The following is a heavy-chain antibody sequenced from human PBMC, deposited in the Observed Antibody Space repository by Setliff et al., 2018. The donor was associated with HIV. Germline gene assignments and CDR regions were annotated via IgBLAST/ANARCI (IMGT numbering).Heavy chain of an antibody. V-gene: IGHV5-51*01. J-gene: IGHJ6*02. CDR1: GYVFTSYW. D-gene: IGHD3-10*01. CDR2: IYPGNSDT. Sequence: PGESLKISCKTSGYVFTSYWIGWVRQTPGKGLEWVGTIYPGNSDTRYSPSFQGQVTISADQSTSTTYLHWSSLKASDTAMYYCTRHSGSSPIAYFGMDVWGQGTTVTVS. CDR3: TRHSGSSPIAYFGMDV.